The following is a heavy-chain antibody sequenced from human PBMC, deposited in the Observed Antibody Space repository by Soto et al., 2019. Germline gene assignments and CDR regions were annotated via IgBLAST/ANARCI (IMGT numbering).Heavy chain of an antibody. J-gene: IGHJ4*02. CDR2: ISTSGGST. V-gene: IGHV3-23*01. Sequence: GGSLRLSCAASGLTFSSYAMSWVRQAPGKGLEWVSSISTSGGSTYYADSVKGRLTISRDNSRNKLYLQMNSLRAEDTAIYYCAKIPGGKRAKGDYIEYWGQGTLVTVSS. CDR3: AKIPGGKRAKGDYIEY. D-gene: IGHD3-3*01. CDR1: GLTFSSYA.